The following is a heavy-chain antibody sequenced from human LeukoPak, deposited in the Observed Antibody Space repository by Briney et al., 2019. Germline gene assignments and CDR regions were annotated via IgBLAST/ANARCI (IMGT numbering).Heavy chain of an antibody. CDR2: INPNSGGT. CDR3: ARDYTATSPPEANYYYYGMDV. V-gene: IGHV1-2*02. CDR1: GYTFTGYY. D-gene: IGHD4-11*01. Sequence: ASVKVSCKASGYTFTGYYMHWVRQAPGQGLEWMGWINPNSGGTNYAQKFRGRVTMTRDTSISTAYMELSRLRSDDTAVYYCARDYTATSPPEANYYYYGMDVWGQGTTVTVSS. J-gene: IGHJ6*02.